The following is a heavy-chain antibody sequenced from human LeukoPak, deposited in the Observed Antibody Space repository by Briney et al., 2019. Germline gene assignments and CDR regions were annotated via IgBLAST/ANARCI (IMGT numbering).Heavy chain of an antibody. J-gene: IGHJ3*02. Sequence: PSETLSLTCTVSGGSVSSSTYYWGWIRQPPGKGLEWIGSLYYSGSTYYNPSLKSRVTISVDTSKNQFSLKLSSVTAADTAVYYCARPYCSSTSCHAFDIWGQGTMVTVSS. V-gene: IGHV4-39*07. CDR2: LYYSGST. CDR3: ARPYCSSTSCHAFDI. D-gene: IGHD2-2*01. CDR1: GGSVSSSTYY.